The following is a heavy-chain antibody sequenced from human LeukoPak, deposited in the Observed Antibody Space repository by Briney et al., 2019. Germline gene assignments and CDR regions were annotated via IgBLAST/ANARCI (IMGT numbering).Heavy chain of an antibody. CDR1: GFTFSSYA. D-gene: IGHD6-19*01. V-gene: IGHV3-23*01. CDR3: ARDQGSSGWPYWYFDL. J-gene: IGHJ2*01. CDR2: ISGSGGST. Sequence: GGSLRLSCAASGFTFSSYAMSWVRQAPGKGLEWVSAISGSGGSTYYADSVKGRFTISRDNAKNTLYLQMNSLRAEDTAVYYCARDQGSSGWPYWYFDLWGRGNLVTVSS.